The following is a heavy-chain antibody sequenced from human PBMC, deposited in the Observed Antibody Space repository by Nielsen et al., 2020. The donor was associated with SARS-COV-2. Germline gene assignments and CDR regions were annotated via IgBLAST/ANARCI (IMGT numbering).Heavy chain of an antibody. Sequence: ASVKVSCKVPGDTLTQLSMHWVRQAPGKGLEWMGEFDPQDGETTYAQKFQGRVTVTADTSTNTAYMELSSLRSEDTAVYYCARVEMYRGGGYFQRWGQGTLVTVSS. D-gene: IGHD2-2*01. CDR2: FDPQDGET. CDR1: GDTLTQLS. CDR3: ARVEMYRGGGYFQR. J-gene: IGHJ1*01. V-gene: IGHV1-24*01.